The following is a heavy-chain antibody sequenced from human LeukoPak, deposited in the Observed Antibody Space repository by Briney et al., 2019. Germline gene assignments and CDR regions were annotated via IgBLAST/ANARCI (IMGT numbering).Heavy chain of an antibody. CDR3: ARDFRDSSGYYYYYYYGMDV. CDR1: GSTFSRYA. D-gene: IGHD3-22*01. Sequence: GGSLRLSCAASGSTFSRYAMSWVRQAPGKGLEWVSSISSSSSYIYYADSVKGRFTISRDNAKNSLYLQMNSLRAEDTAVYYCARDFRDSSGYYYYYYYGMDVWGQGTTVTVSS. J-gene: IGHJ6*02. V-gene: IGHV3-21*01. CDR2: ISSSSSYI.